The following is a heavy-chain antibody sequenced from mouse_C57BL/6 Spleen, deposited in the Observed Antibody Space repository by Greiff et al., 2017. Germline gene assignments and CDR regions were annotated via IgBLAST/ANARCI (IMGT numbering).Heavy chain of an antibody. V-gene: IGHV2-6*01. CDR3: ASSPDNYDGGYYAMDY. CDR1: GFSLTSYC. J-gene: IGHJ4*01. Sequence: QVQLQQSGPGLVAPSQSLSITCTVSGFSLTSYCVDWVRQSPGKGLEWLGVIWGFGSTNYNSALKSRLSISKDNSKSQVFLKMNSLQTDDTAMYYWASSPDNYDGGYYAMDYWGQGTTVTVSS. D-gene: IGHD2-12*01. CDR2: IWGFGST.